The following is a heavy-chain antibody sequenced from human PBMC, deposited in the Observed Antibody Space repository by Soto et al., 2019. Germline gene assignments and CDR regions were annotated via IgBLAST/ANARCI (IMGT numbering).Heavy chain of an antibody. Sequence: QVQLVESGGGVVQPGRSLRLSCAASGFTFSSYGMHWVRQAPGKGLEWVAVISYDGSNKYYADSEKGRFTISRDNYKNTVYLQMNSLRAEDTVVYYCAKDSGSSSSFLQYFYYVMDVWGQGTTVTVSS. J-gene: IGHJ6*02. CDR3: AKDSGSSSSFLQYFYYVMDV. D-gene: IGHD6-6*01. CDR1: GFTFSSYG. CDR2: ISYDGSNK. V-gene: IGHV3-30*18.